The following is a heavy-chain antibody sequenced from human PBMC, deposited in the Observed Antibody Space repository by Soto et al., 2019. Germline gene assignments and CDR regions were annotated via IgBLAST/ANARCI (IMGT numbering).Heavy chain of an antibody. D-gene: IGHD3-3*01. CDR1: GFTFSSYA. Sequence: GGSLRLSCAASGFTFSSYAMSWIRQAPGKGLEWISTISGSGRSAYYADSVKGRFTISRDNSKNTLYLQMNSLRAEDTAVYYCARGFPFYDFWSGSTPQSYFDYWGQGTLVTVSS. J-gene: IGHJ4*02. CDR2: ISGSGRSA. CDR3: ARGFPFYDFWSGSTPQSYFDY. V-gene: IGHV3-23*01.